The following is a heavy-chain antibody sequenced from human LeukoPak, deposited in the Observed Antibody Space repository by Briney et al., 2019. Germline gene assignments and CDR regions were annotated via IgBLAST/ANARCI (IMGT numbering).Heavy chain of an antibody. CDR1: GGSISSSSYY. CDR3: AREGGGSGGAFDI. J-gene: IGHJ3*02. Sequence: SETLSLTCTVSGGSISSSSYYWGWIRQPPGKGLEWIGSIYYSGSTYYNPSLKSRVTISVDTSKNQSSLKLSSVTAADTAVYYCAREGGGSGGAFDIWGQGTMVTVSS. CDR2: IYYSGST. D-gene: IGHD2-15*01. V-gene: IGHV4-39*07.